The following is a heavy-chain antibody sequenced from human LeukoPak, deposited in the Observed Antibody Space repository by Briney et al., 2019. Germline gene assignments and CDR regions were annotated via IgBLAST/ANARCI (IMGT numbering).Heavy chain of an antibody. D-gene: IGHD3-22*01. J-gene: IGHJ6*02. CDR1: GYTFTGYY. V-gene: IGHV1-2*02. Sequence: ASVKVSCTASGYTFTGYYMHWVRQAPGQGLEWMGWINPNSGGTNYAQKFQGRVTMTRDTSISTAYMELSRLRSDDTAVYYCARVSDSYYYGMDVWGQGTTVTVSS. CDR3: ARVSDSYYYGMDV. CDR2: INPNSGGT.